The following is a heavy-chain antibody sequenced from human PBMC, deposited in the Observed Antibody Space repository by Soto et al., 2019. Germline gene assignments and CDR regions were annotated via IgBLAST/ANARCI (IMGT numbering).Heavy chain of an antibody. D-gene: IGHD4-17*01. J-gene: IGHJ3*02. CDR2: INSDSKTK. CDR1: GFIFSSDG. CDR3: VRDHGRWDGDYDAFDI. V-gene: IGHV3-48*01. Sequence: GGSLRLSCAGSGFIFSSDGMNWVRQAPGKGPEWISYINSDSKTKYYADSVKGRFTISRDNAKNSLYLQMNSLRAEDTAVYFCVRDHGRWDGDYDAFDIWGQGTMVTVSS.